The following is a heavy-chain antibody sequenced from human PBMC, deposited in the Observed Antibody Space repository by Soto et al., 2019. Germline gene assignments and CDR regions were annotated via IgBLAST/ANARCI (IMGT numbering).Heavy chain of an antibody. Sequence: PGGSLRLSCAASGFTFSSYAMSWVRQAPGKGLEWVSTISGSGGSTDYADSVKGRFAISRDNSKNTVYLQMNSLRAEDTAVYYCAKTLRYFDWSDWGQGTLVTVSS. CDR3: AKTLRYFDWSD. CDR2: ISGSGGST. D-gene: IGHD3-9*01. CDR1: GFTFSSYA. J-gene: IGHJ4*02. V-gene: IGHV3-23*01.